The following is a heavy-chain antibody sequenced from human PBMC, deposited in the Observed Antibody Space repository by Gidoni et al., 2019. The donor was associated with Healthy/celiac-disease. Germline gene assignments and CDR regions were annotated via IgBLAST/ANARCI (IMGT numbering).Heavy chain of an antibody. Sequence: QVQLQQWGAGLLKPSETLSLTCAVSGGSFSGYYWSWIRPPPGKGREWIGEINHSGSTNYNPSLKSRVTISVDTSKNQFSLKLSSVTAADTAVYYCARGRPSYGSRRPLTYWGQGTLVTVSS. CDR3: ARGRPSYGSRRPLTY. J-gene: IGHJ4*02. V-gene: IGHV4-34*01. CDR2: INHSGST. CDR1: GGSFSGYY. D-gene: IGHD5-18*01.